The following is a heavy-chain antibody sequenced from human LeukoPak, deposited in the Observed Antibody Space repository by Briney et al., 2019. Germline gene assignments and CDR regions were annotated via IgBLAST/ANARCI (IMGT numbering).Heavy chain of an antibody. V-gene: IGHV3-74*01. J-gene: IGHJ1*01. CDR3: ARGIEVAGTGYFQH. Sequence: PGGSLRLSCGASGFTFSSYWMHWVRQAPGKGLVWVSRIKSDGSSTTYADSVKGRFTISRDNAKNTVYLQMNSLRAEDTAVYYCARGIEVAGTGYFQHWGQGTLVTVSS. D-gene: IGHD6-19*01. CDR2: IKSDGSST. CDR1: GFTFSSYW.